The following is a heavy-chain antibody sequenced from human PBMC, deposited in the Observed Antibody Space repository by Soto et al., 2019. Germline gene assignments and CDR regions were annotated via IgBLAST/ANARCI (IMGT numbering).Heavy chain of an antibody. J-gene: IGHJ5*02. V-gene: IGHV4-4*08. D-gene: IGHD6-19*01. CDR1: GGSISSYY. CDR2: IYSSGST. CDR3: ARDLGGWYWFDP. Sequence: QVQLQESGPRLVKPSETLSLTCTVSGGSISSYYWNWIRQPPGKGLQWIGYIYSSGSTMYNPSLKSRAXTXVXXSKNQFSLKLTSVTAADTAVYYCARDLGGWYWFDPWGQGTLVTVSS.